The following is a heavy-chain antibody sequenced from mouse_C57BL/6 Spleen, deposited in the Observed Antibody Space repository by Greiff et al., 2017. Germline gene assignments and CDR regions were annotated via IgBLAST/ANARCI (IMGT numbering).Heavy chain of an antibody. V-gene: IGHV1-55*01. Sequence: QVQLQQPGAELVKPGASVKMSCKASGYTFTSYWITWVKQRPGQGLEWIGDIYPGSGSTNYNEKFKSKATLTVDTSSSTAYMQLSSLTSEDSAVYYCARWGYYGSSYVWVAYWGQGTLVTVSA. CDR2: IYPGSGST. J-gene: IGHJ3*01. D-gene: IGHD1-1*01. CDR1: GYTFTSYW. CDR3: ARWGYYGSSYVWVAY.